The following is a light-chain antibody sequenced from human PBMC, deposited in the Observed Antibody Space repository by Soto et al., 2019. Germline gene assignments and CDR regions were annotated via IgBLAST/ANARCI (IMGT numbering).Light chain of an antibody. CDR3: QQYNNWPPYT. V-gene: IGKV3-15*01. CDR2: GAS. Sequence: EIVMTQSPVTLSVSPGEGATLSCRASQRVSSNVAWYQQKPGQAPRLLIYGASTRATGIPARFSGSGSETEFTLTISSLQSEDFAVYYCQQYNNWPPYTFGQGTKVEIK. CDR1: QRVSSN. J-gene: IGKJ2*01.